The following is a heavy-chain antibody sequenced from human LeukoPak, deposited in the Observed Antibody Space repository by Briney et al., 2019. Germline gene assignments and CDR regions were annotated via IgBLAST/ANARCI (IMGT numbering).Heavy chain of an antibody. CDR1: GFTFSNYA. CDR2: ISGTGGNT. V-gene: IGHV3-23*01. CDR3: AKQGAYTTPDHSDY. J-gene: IGHJ4*02. Sequence: GGSLRLSCAASGFTFSNYAMSWVRQTPGKGLEWVSTISGTGGNTYYADSVKGRFTISKNISQSTLYLQMNSLRADDTAVYYCAKQGAYTTPDHSDYWGQGTLVTVSS. D-gene: IGHD2-2*02.